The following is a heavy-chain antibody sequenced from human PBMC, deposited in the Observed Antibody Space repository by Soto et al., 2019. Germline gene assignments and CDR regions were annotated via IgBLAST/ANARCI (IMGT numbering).Heavy chain of an antibody. CDR2: ISFDGTNE. CDR1: GFTFSSYA. CDR3: AKSGTFGVVSDFDY. D-gene: IGHD3-3*01. Sequence: PGGSLRLSCAASGFTFSSYAMHWVRQAPGKGLEWVTTISFDGTNEYYPDSVKGRFTISRDNSKNTLFLQMNSLRPEDTAVYYCAKSGTFGVVSDFDYWGQGTLVTVSS. V-gene: IGHV3-30*18. J-gene: IGHJ4*02.